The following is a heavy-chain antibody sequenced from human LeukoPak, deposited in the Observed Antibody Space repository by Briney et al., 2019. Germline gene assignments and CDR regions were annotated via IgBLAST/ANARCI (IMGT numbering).Heavy chain of an antibody. CDR2: ISGSGGST. CDR1: GFTFSSYA. J-gene: IGHJ4*02. Sequence: GGSLRLSCAASGFTFSSYAMSWVRQAPGKGLEWVSAISGSGGSTYYADSVKGRFTISRDNSKNTLYLRMNSLRAEDTAVYYCAKSSGYSSGGGLDFDYWGQGTLVTVSS. CDR3: AKSSGYSSGGGLDFDY. D-gene: IGHD6-19*01. V-gene: IGHV3-23*01.